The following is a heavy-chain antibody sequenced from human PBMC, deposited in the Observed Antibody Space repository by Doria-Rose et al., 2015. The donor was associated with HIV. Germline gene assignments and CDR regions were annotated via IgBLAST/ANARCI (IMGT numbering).Heavy chain of an antibody. Sequence: QESGPVLVKPIETLTLTCTVSGVSLSSPGMGVSWIRQPPGKALEWLANISSDDERSYKTSLKSRLTISSGTSKSQVVLTMTDMDPVDTATYYCARIKSSRWYHKYYFDFWGQGTLVIVSA. CDR2: ISSDDER. V-gene: IGHV2-26*01. D-gene: IGHD6-13*01. CDR3: ARIKSSRWYHKYYFDF. CDR1: GVSLSSPGMG. J-gene: IGHJ4*02.